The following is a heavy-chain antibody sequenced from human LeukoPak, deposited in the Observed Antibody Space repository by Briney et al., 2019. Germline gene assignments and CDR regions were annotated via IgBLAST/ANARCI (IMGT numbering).Heavy chain of an antibody. CDR3: ARGRPTWGYDY. D-gene: IGHD7-27*01. CDR1: GYTFTSYD. V-gene: IGHV1-8*01. CDR2: MSPNSGHT. J-gene: IGHJ4*02. Sequence: ASVKVSCKASGYTFTSYDINWMRQGTGQGLEWMGWMSPNSGHTGYSQKVQGRVTMTMSTSMNTAYMELSSLKSEDTAVSYCARGRPTWGYDYWGQGTVVTVSS.